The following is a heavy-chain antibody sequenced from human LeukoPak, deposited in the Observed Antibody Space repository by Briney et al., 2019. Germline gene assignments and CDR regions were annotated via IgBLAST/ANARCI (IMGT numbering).Heavy chain of an antibody. J-gene: IGHJ3*02. CDR1: GGSFSGYY. CDR2: INHSGST. D-gene: IGHD2-15*01. Sequence: SETLSLTCAVYGGSFSGYYWSWIRQPPGKGLEWIGEINHSGSTNYNPSLKSRVTISVDTSKNQFSLKLSSVTAADTAVYYCARGGDIVVVVAASEPRAFDIWGQGTMVTVSS. V-gene: IGHV4-34*01. CDR3: ARGGDIVVVVAASEPRAFDI.